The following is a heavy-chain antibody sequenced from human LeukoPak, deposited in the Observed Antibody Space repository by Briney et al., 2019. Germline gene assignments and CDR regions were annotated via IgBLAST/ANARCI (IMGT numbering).Heavy chain of an antibody. Sequence: SETLSLTCTVFGGSITIYYWSWIRQPAGKGLEWIGGINHSGSTNYNPSLKSRVTISVDTSKNQFSLKLSSVTAADTAVYYCARGYCTNGVCYQNWFDPWGQGTLVTVSS. CDR2: INHSGST. D-gene: IGHD2-8*01. V-gene: IGHV4-34*01. J-gene: IGHJ5*02. CDR3: ARGYCTNGVCYQNWFDP. CDR1: GGSITIYY.